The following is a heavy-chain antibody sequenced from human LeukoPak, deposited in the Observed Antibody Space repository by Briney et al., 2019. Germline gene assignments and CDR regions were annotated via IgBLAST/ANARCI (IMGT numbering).Heavy chain of an antibody. Sequence: PGGSLRLSCAASGFNFGTYWMSWVRQAPGKGLEWLANIRQDGSVKFYVDSVKGRFTISRDNAKNSPYLQMNSLRVEDTAVYYCASSHDSSGNDWGQGTLVTVSS. D-gene: IGHD3-22*01. CDR2: IRQDGSVK. J-gene: IGHJ4*02. CDR3: ASSHDSSGND. V-gene: IGHV3-7*01. CDR1: GFNFGTYW.